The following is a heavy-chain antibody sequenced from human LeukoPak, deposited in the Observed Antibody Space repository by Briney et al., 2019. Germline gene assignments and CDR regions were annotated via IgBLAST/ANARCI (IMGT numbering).Heavy chain of an antibody. CDR2: TNHSGST. Sequence: SETLSLTCAVYGGSFSGYYWSWIRQPPGKGLEWIGETNHSGSTNYDPSLKSRVTISVDTSKNQFSLKLSSVTAADTAVYYCARLGYCSSTSCFWFDPWGQGTLVTVSS. CDR1: GGSFSGYY. V-gene: IGHV4-34*01. J-gene: IGHJ5*02. CDR3: ARLGYCSSTSCFWFDP. D-gene: IGHD2-2*01.